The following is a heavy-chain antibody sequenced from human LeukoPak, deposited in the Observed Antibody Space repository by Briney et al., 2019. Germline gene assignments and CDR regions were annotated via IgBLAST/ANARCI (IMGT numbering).Heavy chain of an antibody. CDR1: GYTLTELS. D-gene: IGHD6-6*01. Sequence: ASVKVSCKVSGYTLTELSMHWVRQAPGKGLEWMGGFDPEDGETIYAQKFQGRVTMTEDTSTDTAYMELSSLRSEDTAVYYCARAPSGSTYYYYGMDVWGQGTTVTVSS. V-gene: IGHV1-24*01. J-gene: IGHJ6*02. CDR2: FDPEDGET. CDR3: ARAPSGSTYYYYGMDV.